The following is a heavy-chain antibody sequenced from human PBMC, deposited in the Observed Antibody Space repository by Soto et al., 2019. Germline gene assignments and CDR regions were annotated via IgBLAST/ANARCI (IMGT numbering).Heavy chain of an antibody. D-gene: IGHD5-12*01. CDR1: GGSISSSSYY. CDR3: ARSGLRLRPQGPNYYYYYMDV. Sequence: QLQLQESGPGLVKPSETLSLTCTVSGGSISSSSYYWGWIRQPPGKGLEWIGSIYYSGSTYYNPSLKSRVTISVDTSKNQFSLKLSSVTATDTAVYYCARSGLRLRPQGPNYYYYYMDVWGKGTTVTVSS. J-gene: IGHJ6*03. CDR2: IYYSGST. V-gene: IGHV4-39*01.